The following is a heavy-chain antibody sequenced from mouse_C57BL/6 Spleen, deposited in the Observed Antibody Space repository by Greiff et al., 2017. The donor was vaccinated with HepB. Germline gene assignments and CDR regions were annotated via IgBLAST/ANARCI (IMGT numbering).Heavy chain of an antibody. CDR1: GYTFTSYG. CDR3: ARTDYDYGSSHWYFDV. V-gene: IGHV1-81*01. D-gene: IGHD1-1*01. Sequence: QVQLQQSGAELARPGASVKLSCKASGYTFTSYGISWVKQRTGQGLEWIGEIYPRSGNTYYNEKFKGKAKLTADKSSSTAYMELRSRTSEDSAVYFCARTDYDYGSSHWYFDVWGTGTTVTVSS. CDR2: IYPRSGNT. J-gene: IGHJ1*03.